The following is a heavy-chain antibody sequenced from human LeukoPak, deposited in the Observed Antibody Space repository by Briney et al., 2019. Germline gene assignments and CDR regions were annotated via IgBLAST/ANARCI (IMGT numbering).Heavy chain of an antibody. CDR1: GYTFTSYA. CDR2: INTNTGNT. Sequence: ASVKVSCKASGYTFTSYAMNWVRQAPGQGLECMGWINTNTGNTMYAQGFTGRFVFSLDTSVSTAYLQITSLKAEDTAMYYCARAYQPLGGLSLLDYWGQGTLVTVSS. J-gene: IGHJ4*02. CDR3: ARAYQPLGGLSLLDY. D-gene: IGHD3-16*02. V-gene: IGHV7-4-1*02.